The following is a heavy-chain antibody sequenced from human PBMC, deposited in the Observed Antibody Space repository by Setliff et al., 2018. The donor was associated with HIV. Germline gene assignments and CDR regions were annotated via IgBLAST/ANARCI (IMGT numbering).Heavy chain of an antibody. CDR2: INAGNGDT. J-gene: IGHJ6*02. CDR3: ARGDYGSGSYYPYYFYYGMDV. D-gene: IGHD3-10*01. V-gene: IGHV1-3*01. CDR1: GDTFTTYA. Sequence: ASVKVSCKASGDTFTTYALHWVRQAPGQRLEWMGWINAGNGDTKSSQKFQGRVTITADESTSTAYMELSSLRSEDTAVYYCARGDYGSGSYYPYYFYYGMDVWGQGTTVTVSS.